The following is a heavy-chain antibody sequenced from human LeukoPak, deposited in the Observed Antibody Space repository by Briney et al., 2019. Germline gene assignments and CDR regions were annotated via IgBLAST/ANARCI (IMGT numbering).Heavy chain of an antibody. Sequence: GGSLRLSCAASGFTFSSYEMNWVRQAPGKGLEWAAFILYDGSNKYYADSVKGRFTISRDNSKNTLYLQMNSLRAEDTAVYYCAKASGYYSAHYYYMDVWGKGTTVTISS. J-gene: IGHJ6*03. V-gene: IGHV3-30*02. CDR3: AKASGYYSAHYYYMDV. CDR1: GFTFSSYE. CDR2: ILYDGSNK. D-gene: IGHD3-22*01.